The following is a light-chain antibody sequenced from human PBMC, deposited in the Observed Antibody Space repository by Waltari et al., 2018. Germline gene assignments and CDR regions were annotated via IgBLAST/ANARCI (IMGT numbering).Light chain of an antibody. CDR2: TAS. CDR1: QSISSW. V-gene: IGKV1-5*03. Sequence: DIQMTQSPSTLSASVGDRVTITCRASQSISSWLAWYKQKPGKAPKLLIYTASSLESGVPSRFSGSGSGTEFTLTISSLQPDDFATYYCQQYNSYSRTFGQGTKVEIK. CDR3: QQYNSYSRT. J-gene: IGKJ1*01.